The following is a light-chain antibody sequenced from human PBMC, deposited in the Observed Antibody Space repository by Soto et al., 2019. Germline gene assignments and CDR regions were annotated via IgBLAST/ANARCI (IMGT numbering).Light chain of an antibody. V-gene: IGLV2-14*01. CDR3: TSYASTPTHVV. Sequence: QSALTQPASVSGSPGQSITISCTGTISDVGGYNYVSWYQHHPGKAPNLIIYEVFNRPSGVSNRFSGSRSGNTASLTISGLQAEDEGDYYCTSYASTPTHVVFGGGTKVTVL. CDR1: ISDVGGYNY. J-gene: IGLJ2*01. CDR2: EVF.